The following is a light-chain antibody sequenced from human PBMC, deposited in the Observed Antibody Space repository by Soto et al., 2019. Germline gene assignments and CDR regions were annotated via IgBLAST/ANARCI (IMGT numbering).Light chain of an antibody. CDR2: GNS. Sequence: QSVLTQPPSVSGAPGQRVTISCTGSSSNIGAGYDVHWYQQLPGTAPKLLIYGNSNRPSGVPDRFSGSKSGPSASLAITGLQAEDEADYYCQSYDSSLSVVVFGGGTKLTGL. J-gene: IGLJ2*01. V-gene: IGLV1-40*01. CDR1: SSNIGAGYD. CDR3: QSYDSSLSVVV.